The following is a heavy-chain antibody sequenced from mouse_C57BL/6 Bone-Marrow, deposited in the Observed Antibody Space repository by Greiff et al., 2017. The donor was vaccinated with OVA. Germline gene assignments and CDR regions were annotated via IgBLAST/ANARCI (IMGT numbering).Heavy chain of an antibody. CDR2: IWSGGST. V-gene: IGHV2-2*01. J-gene: IGHJ1*03. CDR3: ARIDDYDWYFDV. Sequence: VQLQQSGPGLVQPSQSLSITCTVSGFSLTIYGVHWVRQSPGKGLEWLGVIWSGGSTDYNAAFISRLSISKDNSKSQVFFKMNSLQADDTAIYYCARIDDYDWYFDVWGTGTTVTVSS. D-gene: IGHD2-4*01. CDR1: GFSLTIYG.